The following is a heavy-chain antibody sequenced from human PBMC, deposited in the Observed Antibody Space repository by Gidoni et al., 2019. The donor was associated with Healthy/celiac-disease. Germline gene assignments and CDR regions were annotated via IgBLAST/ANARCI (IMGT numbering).Heavy chain of an antibody. Sequence: EVQLLESGGGLLQPGGSRRLSCASSGFTFSSYAMSWVRQAPGKGLEWVSAISGSGGSTYYADSVKGRFTISRDNSKNTLYLQMNSLRAEDTAVYYCAKASSIAAASDYWGQGTLVTVSS. V-gene: IGHV3-23*01. CDR3: AKASSIAAASDY. D-gene: IGHD6-13*01. J-gene: IGHJ4*02. CDR1: GFTFSSYA. CDR2: ISGSGGST.